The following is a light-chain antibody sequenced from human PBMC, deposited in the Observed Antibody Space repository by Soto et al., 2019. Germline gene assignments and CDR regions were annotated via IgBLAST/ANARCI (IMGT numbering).Light chain of an antibody. Sequence: VMPQSLATLSVSPGERVTFSCRASQSVTTNLAWYQHKPGQSPRLLISDASTGASGIPPRFSGSGSGTEFTLTIDRRQSADFAVYYCQQYDRWPVTFGGGTKV. V-gene: IGKV3-15*01. CDR1: QSVTTN. CDR3: QQYDRWPVT. J-gene: IGKJ4*01. CDR2: DAS.